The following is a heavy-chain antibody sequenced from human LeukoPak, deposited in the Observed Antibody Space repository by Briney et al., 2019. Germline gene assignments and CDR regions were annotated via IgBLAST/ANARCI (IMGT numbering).Heavy chain of an antibody. CDR3: AALGGYCSGGSCLEYFQH. CDR1: DGSFSGYH. D-gene: IGHD2-15*01. CDR2: VNHSGST. V-gene: IGHV4-34*01. Sequence: PSETLSLTCAVYDGSFSGYHWSWIRQPPGKGLEWIGEVNHSGSTNCNPSLKSRVTISLDTSKNQFSLKLSSVTAADTAVYYCAALGGYCSGGSCLEYFQHWGQGTLVTVSS. J-gene: IGHJ1*01.